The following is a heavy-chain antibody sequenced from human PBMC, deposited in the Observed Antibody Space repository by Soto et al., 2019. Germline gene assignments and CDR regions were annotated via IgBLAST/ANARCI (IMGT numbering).Heavy chain of an antibody. J-gene: IGHJ4*02. CDR3: ARAPGDYFDY. V-gene: IGHV4-31*03. CDR2: IFYSGST. Sequence: SETLSLTCTVSGGSISSGGYYWSWIRQHPGKGLEWIGYIFYSGSTFYNPSLKSRIAISVDTSKNQFSLKLSSVTAADTAVYYCARAPGDYFDYWGQGTLVTVSS. CDR1: GGSISSGGYY.